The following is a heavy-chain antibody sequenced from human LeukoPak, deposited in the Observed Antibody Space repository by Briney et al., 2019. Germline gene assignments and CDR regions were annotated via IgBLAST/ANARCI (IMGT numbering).Heavy chain of an antibody. CDR3: ARAESSQWLVRPKDGSYYYYYMDV. CDR2: ISAYNGNT. V-gene: IGHV1-18*01. Sequence: ASVKVSCKASGYTFTSYGISWVRQAPGQGLEWMGWISAYNGNTNYAQKLQGRVTMTTDTSTSTAYMELRSLRSDDTAVYYCARAESSQWLVRPKDGSYYYYYMDVWGKGTTVTVSS. J-gene: IGHJ6*03. CDR1: GYTFTSYG. D-gene: IGHD6-19*01.